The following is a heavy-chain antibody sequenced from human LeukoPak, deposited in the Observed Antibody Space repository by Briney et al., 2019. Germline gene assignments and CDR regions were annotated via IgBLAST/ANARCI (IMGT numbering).Heavy chain of an antibody. V-gene: IGHV1-69*13. Sequence: SVNVSCKASGGTFSSYAISWVRQAPGQGLEWMGGIIPIFGTANYAQKFQGRVTITADESTSTAYMELSSLRSEDTAVYYCAITIFGVVNGMDVWGQGTTVTVSS. D-gene: IGHD3-3*01. CDR2: IIPIFGTA. CDR3: AITIFGVVNGMDV. J-gene: IGHJ6*02. CDR1: GGTFSSYA.